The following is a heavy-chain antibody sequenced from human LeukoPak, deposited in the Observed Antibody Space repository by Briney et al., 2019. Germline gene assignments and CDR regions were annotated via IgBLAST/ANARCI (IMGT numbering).Heavy chain of an antibody. CDR1: GYTFTGYY. D-gene: IGHD2-15*01. V-gene: IGHV1-2*02. J-gene: IGHJ3*02. CDR2: INPNSGGT. CDR3: ARQTLGMVGGGFDI. Sequence: WASVKVSCKASGYTFTGYYMHWVRQAPGQGLEWMAWINPNSGGTNYAQKFQGRVTMARDTSISTAYMELSSLRSEDTAVYYCARQTLGMVGGGFDIWGQGTMVTVSS.